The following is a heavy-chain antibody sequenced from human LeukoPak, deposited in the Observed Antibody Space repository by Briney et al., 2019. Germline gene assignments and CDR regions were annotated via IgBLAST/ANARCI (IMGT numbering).Heavy chain of an antibody. CDR2: INPNSGGT. V-gene: IGHV1-2*02. CDR3: ARRSRIVGATSYYYYYMDV. Sequence: GASVKVSCKASGYTFTGYYMHWVRQAPGQGLEWMGWINPNSGGTNYAQKFQGRVTMTRDTSINTAYMELSRLRSDDTAVYYCARRSRIVGATSYYYYYMDVWGKGTTVTVSS. J-gene: IGHJ6*03. CDR1: GYTFTGYY. D-gene: IGHD1-26*01.